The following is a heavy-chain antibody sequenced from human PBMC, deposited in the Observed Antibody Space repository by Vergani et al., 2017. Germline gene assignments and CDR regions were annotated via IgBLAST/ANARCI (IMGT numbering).Heavy chain of an antibody. CDR3: AMEMGMFDY. Sequence: QVQLQQSGPQLVKPSQTLSVTCAISGDSVSSNTAAWNWIRQSPSRGREWLGRTKYRSKWCSDYAVSMKSRITISSDTDKNQFSLQVDSVTPEDTAVYYCAMEMGMFDYWGRGTLVNVSS. CDR2: TKYRSKWCS. CDR1: GDSVSSNTAA. J-gene: IGHJ4*02. D-gene: IGHD7-27*01. V-gene: IGHV6-1*01.